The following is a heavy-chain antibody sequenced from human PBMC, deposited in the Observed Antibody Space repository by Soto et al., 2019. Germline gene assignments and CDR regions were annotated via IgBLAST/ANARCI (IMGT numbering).Heavy chain of an antibody. CDR2: IRGNGAGI. CDR1: GFTFRIYA. D-gene: IGHD2-15*01. Sequence: GGSLRLSCVASGFTFRIYAMTWVRQAPGKGLEWVARIRGNGAGISYADSVKGRFTTSRDNSKNTVYLQMNSLRADDTAVYFCAKRGDILDVSSSFVGYGMDVWGQGTTVTVSS. CDR3: AKRGDILDVSSSFVGYGMDV. J-gene: IGHJ6*02. V-gene: IGHV3-23*01.